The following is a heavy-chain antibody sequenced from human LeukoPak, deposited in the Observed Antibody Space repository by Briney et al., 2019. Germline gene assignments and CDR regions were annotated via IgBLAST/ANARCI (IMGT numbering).Heavy chain of an antibody. Sequence: GGSLRLSCAASGFTFSSYSMNWVRQAPGKGLEWVSSISSSSSYIYYADSVKGRFTISRDNAENSLYLQMNSLRAEDTAVYYCARGKTIFGSLDYWGQGTLVTVSS. D-gene: IGHD3-3*01. J-gene: IGHJ4*02. V-gene: IGHV3-21*01. CDR3: ARGKTIFGSLDY. CDR2: ISSSSSYI. CDR1: GFTFSSYS.